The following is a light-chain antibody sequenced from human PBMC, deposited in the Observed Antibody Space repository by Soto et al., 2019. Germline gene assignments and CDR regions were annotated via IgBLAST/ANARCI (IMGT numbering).Light chain of an antibody. J-gene: IGKJ1*01. V-gene: IGKV1-6*01. CDR3: HHDYNYPRT. Sequence: IQMTQSQSSLSASVGDTVTITCRASQDIEDDLGWYQQKPGKAPKLLIYATSSLQSGVPSRFSGSGSGTDFSLSIRSLQPEDSATYYCHHDYNYPRTFGQGTKVDIK. CDR1: QDIEDD. CDR2: ATS.